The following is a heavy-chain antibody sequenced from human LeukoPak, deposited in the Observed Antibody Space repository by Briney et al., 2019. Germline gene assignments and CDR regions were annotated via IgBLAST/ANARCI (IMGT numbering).Heavy chain of an antibody. D-gene: IGHD3-10*01. CDR2: IGTTGGI. CDR3: ARGGDYYGSGSYPGDGMDV. Sequence: PGGSLRLSCAASGFTFNTFDMHWVRQSTGKGLEWVSTIGTTGGIYYAGSVKGRFTISRENAKSSLYLQMNSLRAADTAVYYCARGGDYYGSGSYPGDGMDVWGQGTTVIVSS. V-gene: IGHV3-13*01. CDR1: GFTFNTFD. J-gene: IGHJ6*02.